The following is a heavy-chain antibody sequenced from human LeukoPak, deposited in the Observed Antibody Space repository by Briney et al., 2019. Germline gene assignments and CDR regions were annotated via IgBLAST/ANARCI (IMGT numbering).Heavy chain of an antibody. J-gene: IGHJ3*02. CDR1: GFTSSTYF. D-gene: IGHD3-3*01. CDR3: ARDGPYSDSWSGPFAFDM. V-gene: IGHV3-21*01. CDR2: ISTLSTYT. Sequence: GGSLRLSCAASGFTSSTYFMNWVRQAPGKGLEWVSSISTLSTYTHYADSVKGRFTVSRDNANTSLYLQMNSLRAEHTAVYYCARDGPYSDSWSGPFAFDMWGQGTMVTVSS.